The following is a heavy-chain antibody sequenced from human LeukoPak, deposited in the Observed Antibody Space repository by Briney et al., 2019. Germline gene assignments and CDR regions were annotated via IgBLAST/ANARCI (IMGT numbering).Heavy chain of an antibody. CDR3: ARGATAMASNDY. CDR1: GYTFISCG. CDR2: ISAYKGNT. Sequence: ASVKVSCKASGYTFISCGISWVRQAPGQGLEWMGWISAYKGNTNYAQMLQGRVTMTTDTSTSTAYMELRSLRSDDTAVYYCARGATAMASNDYWGQGTLVTVSS. V-gene: IGHV1-18*01. J-gene: IGHJ4*02. D-gene: IGHD5-18*01.